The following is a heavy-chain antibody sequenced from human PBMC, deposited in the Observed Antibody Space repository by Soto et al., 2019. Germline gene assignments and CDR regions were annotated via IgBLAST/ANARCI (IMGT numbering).Heavy chain of an antibody. CDR1: GGSISTYY. CDR3: ARDLVSSGYFDY. CDR2: IFYSGNT. Sequence: QVQLQESGPGLVKPSETLSLTCTVSGGSISTYYWSWIRQPPGKGLEWIGYIFYSGNTHYNPSLKSRATISVDTSKNQFSLRLASVTAADTAVYYCARDLVSSGYFDYWGQGIRVTVSS. V-gene: IGHV4-59*01. D-gene: IGHD1-26*01. J-gene: IGHJ4*02.